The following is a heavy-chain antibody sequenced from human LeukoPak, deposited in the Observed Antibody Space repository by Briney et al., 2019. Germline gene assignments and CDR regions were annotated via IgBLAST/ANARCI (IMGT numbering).Heavy chain of an antibody. D-gene: IGHD5-18*01. CDR3: ARNPYRGTFDI. CDR1: GFTFSSYA. CDR2: INQDGSAQ. V-gene: IGHV3-7*01. J-gene: IGHJ3*02. Sequence: PGGSLRLSCAASGFTFSSYAMSWVRQAPGKGLEWVANINQDGSAQYYVGSVKGRFTISRDNAKNSQSLQMNSLKAEDTAVYFCARNPYRGTFDIWGQGTMVTVSS.